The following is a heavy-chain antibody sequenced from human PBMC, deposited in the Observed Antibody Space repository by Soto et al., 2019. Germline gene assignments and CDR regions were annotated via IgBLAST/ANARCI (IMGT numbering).Heavy chain of an antibody. V-gene: IGHV3-48*01. CDR1: GFTFSDHA. J-gene: IGHJ4*02. CDR2: ISTVRSIT. CDR3: GRDGWVTTCHFDH. Sequence: EVQLVESGGVLVQPGGSLRLSCAASGFTFSDHAMNWVRQAPGKGLEWISFISTVRSITFYADSVRGRFTISRDNAKNTVYLQTNSPRAEYSAVYYCGRDGWVTTCHFDHGGEGTLVTVSS. D-gene: IGHD4-17*01.